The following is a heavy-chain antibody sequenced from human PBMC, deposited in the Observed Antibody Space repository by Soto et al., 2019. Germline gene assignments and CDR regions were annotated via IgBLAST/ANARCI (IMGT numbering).Heavy chain of an antibody. CDR1: GFPFSSYE. Sequence: PGGSLRLSCAASGFPFSSYEMNWVRQAPGKGLGWVSYISSRGSTIKYADSVKGRFTISRDNAKNSLYLQMNSLRAEDTAVYYCARVPPNFYYDGMDVWGQGTTVTVSS. CDR3: ARVPPNFYYDGMDV. J-gene: IGHJ6*02. V-gene: IGHV3-48*03. CDR2: ISSRGSTI.